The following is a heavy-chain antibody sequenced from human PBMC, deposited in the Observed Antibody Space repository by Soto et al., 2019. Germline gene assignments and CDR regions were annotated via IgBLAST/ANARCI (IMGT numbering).Heavy chain of an antibody. J-gene: IGHJ5*02. V-gene: IGHV1-18*01. CDR3: ARASVIPIAAAGLNWFDP. CDR2: ISAYNGNT. Sequence: QVQLVQSGAEVKKPGASVKVSCKASXYTFTSYGISWVRQAPGQGLEWMGWISAYNGNTNYAQKPQGRVTMTTDTSTSTAYMELRSLRSDDTAVYYCARASVIPIAAAGLNWFDPWGQGTLVTVSS. D-gene: IGHD6-13*01. CDR1: XYTFTSYG.